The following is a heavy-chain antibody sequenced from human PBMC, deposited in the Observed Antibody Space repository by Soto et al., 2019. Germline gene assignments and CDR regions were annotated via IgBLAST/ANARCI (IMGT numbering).Heavy chain of an antibody. CDR3: AKEQSSGWYF. Sequence: GGSLRLSCAASGFTFSSYWMSWVRQAPGKGLEWVANISYDGSNKYYVDSVKGRFTISRDNSKNTLYLQMNSPRAEDTAVYYFAKEQSSGWYFWGQGTLVTVSS. V-gene: IGHV3-30*18. CDR2: ISYDGSNK. D-gene: IGHD6-19*01. J-gene: IGHJ4*02. CDR1: GFTFSSYW.